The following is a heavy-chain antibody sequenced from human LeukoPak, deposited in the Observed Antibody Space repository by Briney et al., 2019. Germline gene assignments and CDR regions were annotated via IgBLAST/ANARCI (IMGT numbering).Heavy chain of an antibody. V-gene: IGHV3-33*01. CDR2: IWYDGSNK. J-gene: IGHJ4*02. CDR3: ASPATYYYDSSGYQFDY. D-gene: IGHD3-22*01. CDR1: GFIFSNYG. Sequence: GGSLRLSCAASGFIFSNYGMNWVRQAPGKGLEWVAVIWYDGSNKYYADSVKGRFTISRDNSKNTLYLQMNSLRAEDTAVYYCASPATYYYDSSGYQFDYWGQGTLDTVSS.